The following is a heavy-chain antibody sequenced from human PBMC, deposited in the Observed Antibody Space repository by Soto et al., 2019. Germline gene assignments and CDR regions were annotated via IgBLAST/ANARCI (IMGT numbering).Heavy chain of an antibody. D-gene: IGHD4-17*01. CDR1: GFTFHNAW. V-gene: IGHV3-15*07. CDR2: IRSQSDGGSG. J-gene: IGHJ4*01. CDR3: TTDSRTTVPEVRFDF. Sequence: EVQLEESGGGVVMPGGSLRLXCAASGFTFHNAWINWVRQPPGGGLXWVGRIRSQSDGGSGDYAAPVKGRFXXXXXXXXXXXXXXXXXXXXXDTAVYYCTTDSRTTVPEVRFDFWGHGTLVTVSS.